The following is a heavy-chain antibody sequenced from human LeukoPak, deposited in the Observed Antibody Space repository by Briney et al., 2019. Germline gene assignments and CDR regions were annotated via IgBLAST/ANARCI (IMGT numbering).Heavy chain of an antibody. V-gene: IGHV3-7*01. D-gene: IGHD2-15*01. Sequence: GGCLRLPCAPCGFTFSSYWMSWVRKAPGKGLEWVPNIKQDGSEKYYVDSVKGRFTISRDNAKNSLYLQMNSLRAEDTAVYYCARAGLLWDAFDIWGQGTMVTVSS. J-gene: IGHJ3*02. CDR2: IKQDGSEK. CDR3: ARAGLLWDAFDI. CDR1: GFTFSSYW.